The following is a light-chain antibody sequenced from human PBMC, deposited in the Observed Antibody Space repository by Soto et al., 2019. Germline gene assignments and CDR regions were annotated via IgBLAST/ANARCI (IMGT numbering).Light chain of an antibody. J-gene: IGKJ1*01. V-gene: IGKV1-6*01. CDR1: QGIENA. CDR2: GAS. CDR3: LQDINYPWT. Sequence: AIQMTQSPSSPSASLGDRVTISWRASQGIENALGWYQQKPGKPPKVLGYGASNLQSGVPPRFSVSGSGTDFTLAISSLQHEDSATYDGLQDINYPWTFGQGTKVDIK.